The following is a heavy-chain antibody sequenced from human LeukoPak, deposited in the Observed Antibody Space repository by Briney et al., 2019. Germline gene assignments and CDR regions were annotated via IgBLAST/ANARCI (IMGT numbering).Heavy chain of an antibody. V-gene: IGHV4-39*01. Sequence: PSETLSLTCTVSGGSISSSSYYWGWIRQPPGKGLEWIGSIYYSGSTYYNPSLKSRVTISVDTSKNQFSLKLSSVTAADTAVYYCARQVYGSGSRFDPWGQGTLVTVSS. D-gene: IGHD3-10*01. J-gene: IGHJ5*02. CDR3: ARQVYGSGSRFDP. CDR2: IYYSGST. CDR1: GGSISSSSYY.